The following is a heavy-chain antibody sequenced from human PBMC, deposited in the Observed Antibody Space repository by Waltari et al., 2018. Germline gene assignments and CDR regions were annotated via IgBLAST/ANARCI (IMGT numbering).Heavy chain of an antibody. D-gene: IGHD1-1*01. V-gene: IGHV4-39*07. Sequence: QLQLQESGPGLVKPSETLSLTCTVSGGSISSSSYYWGWIRQPPGKGLEWIGSIYYSGSTYYNPSLKSRVTISVDTSKNQFSLKLSSVTAADTAMYYCARRGFNYNEYFDYWGQGTLVTVSS. CDR2: IYYSGST. CDR3: ARRGFNYNEYFDY. CDR1: GGSISSSSYY. J-gene: IGHJ4*02.